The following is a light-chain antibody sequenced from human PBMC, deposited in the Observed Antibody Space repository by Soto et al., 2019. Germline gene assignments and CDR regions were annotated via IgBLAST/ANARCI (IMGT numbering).Light chain of an antibody. CDR1: QSVSST. CDR3: QQSYNWPWT. CDR2: GAS. J-gene: IGKJ1*01. Sequence: IVMTQSPATLSVSPGERATLSCRASQSVSSTLAWYQQKPGQAPRLLIYGASARATGIPARFRGSGSGTEFTLTISSLQSEDFAVYYCQQSYNWPWTFGQGTKVDI. V-gene: IGKV3-15*01.